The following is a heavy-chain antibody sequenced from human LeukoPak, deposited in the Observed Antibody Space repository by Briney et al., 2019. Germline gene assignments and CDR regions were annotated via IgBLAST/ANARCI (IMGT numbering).Heavy chain of an antibody. V-gene: IGHV1-69*05. CDR1: GGTFSSYA. CDR3: ARRGAYYYDSSGYYPFEY. Sequence: GASVKVSCKSSGGTFSSYAISWVRQAPGQGLEWMGGIIPIFGTANYAQKFQGRVTITTDESTSTAYMELSSLRSEDTAVYYCARRGAYYYDSSGYYPFEYWGQGTLVTVSS. D-gene: IGHD3-22*01. CDR2: IIPIFGTA. J-gene: IGHJ4*02.